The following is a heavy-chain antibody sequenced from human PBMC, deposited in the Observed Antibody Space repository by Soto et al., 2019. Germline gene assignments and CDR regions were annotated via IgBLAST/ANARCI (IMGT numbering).Heavy chain of an antibody. CDR3: ARGGQLRRQFLENNWFDP. CDR2: IWYDGSNK. J-gene: IGHJ5*02. V-gene: IGHV3-33*08. D-gene: IGHD1-1*01. Sequence: QVQLVESGGGVVQPGRSLRLSCAASGFTFSSYGMHWVRQAPGKGLEWVAVIWYDGSNKYYADSVKGRFTISRDNSKNTLYLPMNSPRAEDTAVYYCARGGQLRRQFLENNWFDPWGQGTLVTVSS. CDR1: GFTFSSYG.